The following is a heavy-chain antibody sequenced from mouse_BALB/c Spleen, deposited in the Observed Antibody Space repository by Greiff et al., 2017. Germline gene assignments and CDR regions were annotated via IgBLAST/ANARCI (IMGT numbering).Heavy chain of an antibody. V-gene: IGHV5-6-5*01. CDR2: ISSGGST. D-gene: IGHD2-12*01. Sequence: DVMLVESGGGLVKPGGSLKLSCAASGFTFSSYAMSWVRQTPEKRLEWVASISSGGSTYYPDSVKGRFTISRDNARNILYLQMSSLRSEDTAMYYCARLRWFAYWGQGTLVTVSA. J-gene: IGHJ3*01. CDR3: ARLRWFAY. CDR1: GFTFSSYA.